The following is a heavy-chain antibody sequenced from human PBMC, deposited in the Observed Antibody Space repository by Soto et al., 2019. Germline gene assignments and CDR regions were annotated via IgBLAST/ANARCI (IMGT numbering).Heavy chain of an antibody. J-gene: IGHJ4*02. CDR2: TRNNVKNNST. D-gene: IGHD2-21*01. CDR1: GFISSDLY. V-gene: IGHV3-72*01. CDR3: VRQCGGDCFEY. Sequence: EVQLVESGGGLAQPGGSLRLSCIASGFISSDLYMDWVRQAPGKGLEWVGRTRNNVKNNSTEYAASVKGRFSISRDDSKKSLFLQLDSLKIEDTAVYYCVRQCGGDCFEYWGQGILVTVSS.